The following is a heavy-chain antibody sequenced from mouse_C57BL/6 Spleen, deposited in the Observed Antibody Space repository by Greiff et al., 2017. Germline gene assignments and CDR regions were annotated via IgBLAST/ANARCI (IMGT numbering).Heavy chain of an antibody. CDR2: ISNGGGST. V-gene: IGHV5-12*01. CDR3: ASQRDYGSAWYFDV. Sequence: DVKLVESGGGLVQPGGSLKLSCAASGFTFSDYYMYWVRQTPEQRLEWVAYISNGGGSTYYPDTVKGRFTISRDNAKNTLYLQMSRLKSEDSAMYDCASQRDYGSAWYFDVWGTGTTVTVSS. D-gene: IGHD1-1*01. CDR1: GFTFSDYY. J-gene: IGHJ1*03.